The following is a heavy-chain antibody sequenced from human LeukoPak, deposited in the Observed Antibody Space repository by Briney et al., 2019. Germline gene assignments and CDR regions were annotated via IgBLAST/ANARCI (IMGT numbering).Heavy chain of an antibody. CDR3: ARASIYYYYMDV. CDR2: ISAYNGNT. CDR1: GYTFTSYG. D-gene: IGHD6-6*01. V-gene: IGHV1-18*01. Sequence: ASVKVSCKASGYTFTSYGISWVRQAPGQGLEWMGWISAYNGNTNYAQKLQGRVTMTTDTSTSTAYMELRSLRSDDTAVYCCARASIYYYYMDVWGKGTTVTVSS. J-gene: IGHJ6*03.